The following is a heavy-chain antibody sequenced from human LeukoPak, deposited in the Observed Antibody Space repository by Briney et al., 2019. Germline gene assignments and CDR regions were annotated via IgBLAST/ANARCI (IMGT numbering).Heavy chain of an antibody. D-gene: IGHD2-2*01. Sequence: SVTVSFTASGGTFSSYAISWVRQAPGQGLEWMGGIIPIFGTANYAQKFQGRVTITADESTSTAYMELSSPRSEDTAVYYCARYRCSSTSCYYYYGMDVWGQGTTVTVSS. CDR2: IIPIFGTA. J-gene: IGHJ6*02. CDR1: GGTFSSYA. CDR3: ARYRCSSTSCYYYYGMDV. V-gene: IGHV1-69*13.